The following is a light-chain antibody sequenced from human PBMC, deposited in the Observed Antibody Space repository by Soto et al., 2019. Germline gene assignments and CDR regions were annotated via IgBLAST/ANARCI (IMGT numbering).Light chain of an antibody. Sequence: EIVLTQSPGTLSLSPGERATLSCRASQSVGNNYLAWYQQKPGQAPRFLIYDASSRATGIPDRFSGSGSGTDFTLTSSRLEPEDVAVYYCEQYGSTPLTFGGGTKVEIK. CDR2: DAS. V-gene: IGKV3-20*01. CDR3: EQYGSTPLT. J-gene: IGKJ4*01. CDR1: QSVGNNY.